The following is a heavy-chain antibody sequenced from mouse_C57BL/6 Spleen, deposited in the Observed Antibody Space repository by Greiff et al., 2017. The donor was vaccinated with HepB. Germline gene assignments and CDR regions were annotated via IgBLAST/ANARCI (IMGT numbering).Heavy chain of an antibody. V-gene: IGHV5-9*01. D-gene: IGHD2-4*01. CDR1: GFTFSSYT. CDR3: ARHGRYYDYDEGYYAMDY. CDR2: ISGGGGNT. J-gene: IGHJ4*01. Sequence: DVKLVESGGGLVKPGGSLKLSCAASGFTFSSYTMSWVRQTPEKRLEWVATISGGGGNTYYPDSVKGRFTISRDNAKNTLYLQMSSLRSEDTALYYCARHGRYYDYDEGYYAMDYWGQGTSVTVSS.